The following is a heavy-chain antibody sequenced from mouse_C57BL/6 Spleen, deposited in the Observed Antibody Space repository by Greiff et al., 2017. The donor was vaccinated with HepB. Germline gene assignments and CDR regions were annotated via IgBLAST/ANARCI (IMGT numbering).Heavy chain of an antibody. CDR3: ARHGYYGSRGGTDY. CDR2: ISNGGGST. V-gene: IGHV5-12*01. J-gene: IGHJ4*01. CDR1: GFTFSDYY. Sequence: EVQRVESGGGLVQPGGSLKLSCAASGFTFSDYYMYWVRQTPEKRLEWVAYISNGGGSTYYPDTVKGRFTISRDNAKNTLYLQMSRLKSEDTAMYYCARHGYYGSRGGTDYWGQGTSVTVSS. D-gene: IGHD1-1*01.